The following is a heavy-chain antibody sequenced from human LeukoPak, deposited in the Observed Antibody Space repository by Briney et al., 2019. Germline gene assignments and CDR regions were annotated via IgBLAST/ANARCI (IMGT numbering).Heavy chain of an antibody. Sequence: GGSLRLSCAASGFTFSSYAMSWVRQAPGKGLEWVSAISGSGGSTYYADSVKGRFTISRDNSKNSLYLQMNSLRAEDTAVYYCARPPYNGNSYIDYWGQGTLVTVSS. J-gene: IGHJ4*02. CDR2: ISGSGGST. D-gene: IGHD1-7*01. CDR1: GFTFSSYA. CDR3: ARPPYNGNSYIDY. V-gene: IGHV3-23*01.